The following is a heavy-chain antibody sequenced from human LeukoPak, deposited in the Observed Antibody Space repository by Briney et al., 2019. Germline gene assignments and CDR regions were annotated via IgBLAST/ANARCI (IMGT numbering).Heavy chain of an antibody. V-gene: IGHV4-4*07. Sequence: SETLSLICTVSGASITSFHWTWIRKPAGKGREWIGLIYSSGSTIYNPSLQSRVAMSVDMTKNQLSLKLSSVTAADTAMYYCARKDGDYWGQGTLVTVSS. CDR1: GASITSFH. D-gene: IGHD6-6*01. CDR3: ARKDGDY. CDR2: IYSSGST. J-gene: IGHJ4*02.